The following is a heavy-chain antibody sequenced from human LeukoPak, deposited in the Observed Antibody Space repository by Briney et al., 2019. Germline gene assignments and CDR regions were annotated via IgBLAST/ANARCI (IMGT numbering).Heavy chain of an antibody. D-gene: IGHD2-15*01. V-gene: IGHV3-7*03. CDR3: AREGGNRGGFDY. CDR2: IKQEGNEK. CDR1: GFTFSSHW. J-gene: IGHJ4*02. Sequence: GGSLRLSCTASGFTFSSHWMSWVRQAPGKGLEWVANIKQEGNEKYYVDSVKGRFTISRDDAKSSLYLQMNSLRAEDTAVYYFAREGGNRGGFDYWGQGTLVTVSS.